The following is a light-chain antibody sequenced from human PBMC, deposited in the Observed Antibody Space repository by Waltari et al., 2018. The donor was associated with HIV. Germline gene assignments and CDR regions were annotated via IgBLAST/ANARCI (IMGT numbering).Light chain of an antibody. CDR3: VVWDDSLGGVV. CDR1: SSNTGSNN. CDR2: RDN. V-gene: IGLV1-47*01. J-gene: IGLJ2*01. Sequence: QSVVTQSPSASGTPGQSVTISCSGSSSNTGSNNVFWYPHLPGTAPKLLFYRDNRRPSGVPDRISGSRSGTSASLAISGLRSEDEAVYYCVVWDDSLGGVVFGGGTSLTVL.